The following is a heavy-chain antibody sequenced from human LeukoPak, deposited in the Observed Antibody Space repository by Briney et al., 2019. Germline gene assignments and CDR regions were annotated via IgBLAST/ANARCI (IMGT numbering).Heavy chain of an antibody. CDR3: AKGTGYSNSWYLGY. Sequence: GGSLRLSCVASGFTFDDYAMHWVRQAPGKGLEWVSGISWNSGSKGYADSVKGRFTISRDNAKNSLYLQMNSLRAEDTALYYCAKGTGYSNSWYLGYWGQGTLVTVSS. CDR2: ISWNSGSK. V-gene: IGHV3-9*01. CDR1: GFTFDDYA. J-gene: IGHJ4*02. D-gene: IGHD6-13*01.